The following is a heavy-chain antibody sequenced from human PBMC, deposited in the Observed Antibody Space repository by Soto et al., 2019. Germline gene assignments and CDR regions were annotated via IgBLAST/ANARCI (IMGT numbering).Heavy chain of an antibody. CDR2: TYYRSKWST. CDR1: GDSVSSKSAA. Sequence: PSQTLSLTCAISGDSVSSKSAAWNWIRQSPSRGLEWLGRTYYRSKWSTDYAVSLKSRITINPDTSKNQFSLQLNSVTPEDTAVYYCTRALSGSYDSWGQGTLVTVSS. CDR3: TRALSGSYDS. J-gene: IGHJ5*01. D-gene: IGHD1-26*01. V-gene: IGHV6-1*01.